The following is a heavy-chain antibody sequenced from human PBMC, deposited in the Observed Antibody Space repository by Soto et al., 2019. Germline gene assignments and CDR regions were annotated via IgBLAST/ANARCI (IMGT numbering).Heavy chain of an antibody. D-gene: IGHD5-18*01. CDR1: GGSISSGGYY. Sequence: QVQLQESGPGLVKPSQTLSLTCTVSGGSISSGGYYWSWIRQHPGKGLEWIGYIYYSGSTYYNPPLKSRVTISVDTSKNQFSLKLSSVTAADTAVYYCASLPYERYSYGYGRDYWGQGTLVTVSS. CDR2: IYYSGST. J-gene: IGHJ4*02. V-gene: IGHV4-31*03. CDR3: ASLPYERYSYGYGRDY.